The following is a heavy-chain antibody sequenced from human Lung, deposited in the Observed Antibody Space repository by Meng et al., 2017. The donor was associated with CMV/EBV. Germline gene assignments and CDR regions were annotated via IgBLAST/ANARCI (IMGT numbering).Heavy chain of an antibody. CDR2: ISSSSSYI. CDR1: GFTFSSYS. J-gene: IGHJ4*02. D-gene: IGHD2-2*01. Sequence: SXAASGFTFSSYSMNWVRQAPGKGLEWVSSISSSSSYIYYADSVKGRFTISRDNAKNSRYLQMNSLRAEDTAVYYCARDAVRYCSSTSCYGPPKQQLVEYDYWGQGTXVTVSS. CDR3: ARDAVRYCSSTSCYGPPKQQLVEYDY. V-gene: IGHV3-21*01.